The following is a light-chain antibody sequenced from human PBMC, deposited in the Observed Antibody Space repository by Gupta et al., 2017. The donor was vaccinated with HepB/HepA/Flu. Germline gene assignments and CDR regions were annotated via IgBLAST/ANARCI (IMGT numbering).Light chain of an antibody. V-gene: IGLV7-46*01. CDR1: TGTVASDHF. Sequence: QAVLMQEPSLTLSPGGTVTTTCCPTTGTVASDHFPYSLQQKPDQAPRTLIYNTNCRRSWTPARFSGSLSGGKAALTLSGAQPEDDADYYCLLSYGGSRVFGGGTKLTVL. CDR2: NTN. J-gene: IGLJ3*02. CDR3: LLSYGGSRV.